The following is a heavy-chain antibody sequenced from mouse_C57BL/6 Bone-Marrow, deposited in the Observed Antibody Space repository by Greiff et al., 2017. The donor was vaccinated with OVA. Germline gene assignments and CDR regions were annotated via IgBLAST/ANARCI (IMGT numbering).Heavy chain of an antibody. Sequence: EVKLQESGEGLVKPGGSLKLSCAASGFTFSSYAMSWVRQTPEKRLEWVAYISSGGDYIYYADTVKGRFTISRDNARNTLYLQMSSLKSEDTAMYYCTRGDTTVVATDYWGQGTTLTVSS. J-gene: IGHJ2*01. CDR1: GFTFSSYA. CDR2: ISSGGDYI. CDR3: TRGDTTVVATDY. D-gene: IGHD1-1*01. V-gene: IGHV5-9-1*02.